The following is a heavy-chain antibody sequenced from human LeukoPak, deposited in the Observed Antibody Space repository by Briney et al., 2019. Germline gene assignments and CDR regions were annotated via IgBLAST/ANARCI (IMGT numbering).Heavy chain of an antibody. V-gene: IGHV3-33*06. J-gene: IGHJ4*02. CDR2: IWYDGTNK. Sequence: QTGGSLRLSCAASGFTFSSYGMHWVRQAPGKGLGWVAIIWYDGTNKYYADSVKGRFTISRDNSKNTLYLQMNSLRAEDTGVYYCAKSRDSSGWTYFDYWGQGTLVTVSS. D-gene: IGHD6-19*01. CDR1: GFTFSSYG. CDR3: AKSRDSSGWTYFDY.